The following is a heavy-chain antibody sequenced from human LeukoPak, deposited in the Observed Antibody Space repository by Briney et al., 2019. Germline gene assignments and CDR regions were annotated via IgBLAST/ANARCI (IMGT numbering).Heavy chain of an antibody. CDR2: IYYSGST. CDR1: GGSISSSSYY. D-gene: IGHD6-13*01. V-gene: IGHV4-39*01. Sequence: SETLSPTCTVSGGSISSSSYYWRWIRQPPGKGLEWIGSIYYSGSTYYNPSLKSRVTISVDTSKNQFSQKLSSVTAADTAVYYCGRRDSSSWYDAFDIWGQGTMVTVSS. J-gene: IGHJ3*02. CDR3: GRRDSSSWYDAFDI.